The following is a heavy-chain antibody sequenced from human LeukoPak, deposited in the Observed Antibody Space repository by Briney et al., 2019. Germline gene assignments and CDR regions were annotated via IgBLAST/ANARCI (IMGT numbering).Heavy chain of an antibody. CDR1: GFTFSSAA. D-gene: IGHD3-22*01. V-gene: IGHV3-23*01. CDR2: ISGSGGST. J-gene: IGHJ4*02. CDR3: ARGYDSSGSL. Sequence: GGSLRLSCAAPGFTFSSAATNWVCQALGKGLELVSNISGSGGSTYYADSVKGRFTISRDNSKNTPYLELNSLRAENTAVYYCARGYDSSGSLWGQGTLVTVSS.